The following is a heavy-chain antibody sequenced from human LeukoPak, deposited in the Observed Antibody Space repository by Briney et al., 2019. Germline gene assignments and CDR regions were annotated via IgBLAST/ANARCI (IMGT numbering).Heavy chain of an antibody. J-gene: IGHJ4*02. CDR2: IYSDATNQ. Sequence: QPGKSLTLSCVASQFTFSHFGMHWVRQAPGKGLEWVAIIYSDATNQYYADSVKGRFTISRDNSRNTVYLQMNSLRAEDTAVYFGSKDAQRGFDYSNSLESWGQGTLVTVSS. CDR3: SKDAQRGFDYSNSLES. CDR1: QFTFSHFG. V-gene: IGHV3-33*06. D-gene: IGHD4-11*01.